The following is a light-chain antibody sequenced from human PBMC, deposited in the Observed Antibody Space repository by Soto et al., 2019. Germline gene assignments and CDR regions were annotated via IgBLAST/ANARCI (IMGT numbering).Light chain of an antibody. Sequence: DIQMTQSPSSLSASVGDRVTITCQASQDISNYLNWYQQKPGKAPKLLIYDASNLETGVPSRFSVSGSVTDFTFTISTLQPEDIATYYCQHYDNLPFTFGQGTRLEIK. J-gene: IGKJ5*01. CDR1: QDISNY. CDR2: DAS. CDR3: QHYDNLPFT. V-gene: IGKV1-33*01.